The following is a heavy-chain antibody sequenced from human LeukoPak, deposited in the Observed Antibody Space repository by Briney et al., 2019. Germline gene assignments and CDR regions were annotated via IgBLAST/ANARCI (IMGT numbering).Heavy chain of an antibody. CDR2: IYYSGTT. D-gene: IGHD4-23*01. V-gene: IGHV4-59*01. CDR3: ARVGVDYSGNIIKYYFDY. Sequence: SETLSLTCTVSDGSISSYYWSWIRQPPGKGLEWIGYIYYSGTTNYNPPLKSRVIISVDTSKNQFSLKLSPVIAADTAVYYCARVGVDYSGNIIKYYFDYWGQGTLVTVSS. CDR1: DGSISSYY. J-gene: IGHJ4*02.